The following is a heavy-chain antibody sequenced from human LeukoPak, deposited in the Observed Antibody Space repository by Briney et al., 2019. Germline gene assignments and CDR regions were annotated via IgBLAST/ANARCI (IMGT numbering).Heavy chain of an antibody. J-gene: IGHJ4*02. Sequence: GGSLTLSCAASGFTFCRYSMMWVRQAPGKGLVGVIYFSSSSSYIYYADSMKGRFTISRDNAKNSLYLQMNSLRAEDTAVYYCARDLDDSSGYSRYGYFDYWGQGTLVTVSS. D-gene: IGHD3-22*01. CDR2: FSSSSSYI. V-gene: IGHV3-21*01. CDR3: ARDLDDSSGYSRYGYFDY. CDR1: GFTFCRYS.